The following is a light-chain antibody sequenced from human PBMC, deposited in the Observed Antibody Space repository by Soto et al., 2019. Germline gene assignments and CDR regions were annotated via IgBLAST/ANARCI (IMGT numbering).Light chain of an antibody. V-gene: IGKV3-15*01. Sequence: EIVVTQSPAILSASPGERATLSCRASQSVSSNLAWYQQKPGQAPRLLIYRASNRATGIPAGFSGSGSGTEFTLTISSLQSEDFAVYYCQQYNNWPLTFGQGTKVEIK. CDR2: RAS. CDR3: QQYNNWPLT. J-gene: IGKJ1*01. CDR1: QSVSSN.